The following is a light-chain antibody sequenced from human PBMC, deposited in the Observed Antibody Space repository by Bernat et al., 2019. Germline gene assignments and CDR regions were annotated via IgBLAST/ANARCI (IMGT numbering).Light chain of an antibody. J-gene: IGKJ3*01. CDR1: QTVPSNY. CDR3: QQYDTSPPFT. V-gene: IGKV3-20*01. CDR2: GAS. Sequence: EIVLTQSPGTLSLSPGERATLSCRASQTVPSNYLAWYQQRPGQSPRLLINGASTRATDIPDRFSGSGSGTDFTLTITSLEPEDFAVYYCQQYDTSPPFTFGPGTTVEIK.